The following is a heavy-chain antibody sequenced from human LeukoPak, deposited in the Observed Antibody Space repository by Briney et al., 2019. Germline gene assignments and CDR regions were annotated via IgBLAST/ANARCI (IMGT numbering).Heavy chain of an antibody. CDR1: GGTFSSYA. V-gene: IGHV1-69*13. D-gene: IGHD2-2*02. CDR3: ARNGRYCSSTSCYTGYYGMDV. CDR2: IIPIFGTA. Sequence: SVNVSCTSSGGTFSSYAISWVRQAPGQGLEWMGGIIPIFGTANYAQKFQGRVTITADESTSTAYMELSSLRSEDTAVYYCARNGRYCSSTSCYTGYYGMDVWGQGTTVTVSS. J-gene: IGHJ6*02.